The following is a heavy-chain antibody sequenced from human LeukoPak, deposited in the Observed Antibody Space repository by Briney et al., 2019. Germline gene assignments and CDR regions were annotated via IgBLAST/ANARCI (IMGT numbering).Heavy chain of an antibody. Sequence: ASVKVPCKASGYTFTGYYMHWVRQAPGQGLEWMGWINPNSGGTNYAQKLQGRVTMTRDTSISTAYMELSRLRSDDTAVYYCAREAAAGRDPPDYWGQGTLVTVSS. CDR2: INPNSGGT. V-gene: IGHV1-2*02. CDR1: GYTFTGYY. J-gene: IGHJ4*02. CDR3: AREAAAGRDPPDY. D-gene: IGHD6-13*01.